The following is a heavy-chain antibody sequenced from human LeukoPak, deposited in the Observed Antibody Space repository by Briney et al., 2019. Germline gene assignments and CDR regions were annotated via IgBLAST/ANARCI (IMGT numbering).Heavy chain of an antibody. V-gene: IGHV3-7*01. Sequence: GGSLRLSCSASGFTFSTYWMSWVHQAPGKGLEWVANMRRDGNEIYYLDSVRGRFTISRDNAKNSLYLRMNSLRAEDTAVYYCARRGESTTYGDYRFDYWGQGTLVTVSS. D-gene: IGHD4-17*01. CDR3: ARRGESTTYGDYRFDY. CDR1: GFTFSTYW. CDR2: MRRDGNEI. J-gene: IGHJ4*02.